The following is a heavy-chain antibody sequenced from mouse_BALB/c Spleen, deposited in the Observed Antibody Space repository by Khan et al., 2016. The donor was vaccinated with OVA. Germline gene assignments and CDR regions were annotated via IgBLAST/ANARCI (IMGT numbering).Heavy chain of an antibody. CDR3: ARGAGTTYGVDY. CDR1: GYTFSSYW. J-gene: IGHJ4*01. Sequence: VELVESGAELMNPGASVKISCKATGYTFSSYWIEWVKQRPGHGLEWIGEFLPGRGTINYNEKFRVKATFTAETPSNIVYMQLNSLTSEDSAVFYSARGAGTTYGVDYRGQGASVTVSS. D-gene: IGHD4-1*01. V-gene: IGHV1-9*01. CDR2: FLPGRGTI.